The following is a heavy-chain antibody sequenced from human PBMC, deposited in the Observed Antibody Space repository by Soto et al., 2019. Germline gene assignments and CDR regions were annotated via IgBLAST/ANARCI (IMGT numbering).Heavy chain of an antibody. CDR1: GFTVTINY. J-gene: IGHJ4*02. CDR2: IYSGGTI. CDR3: HGSCY. D-gene: IGHD5-12*01. V-gene: IGHV3-53*01. Sequence: EVQVVESGGGLIQPGGSLRLSCAVSGFTVTINYMSWVRQAPGKGLEWVSVIYSGGTIYYADSVKGRFTISRDTSKNTLYLQMNSLRGEDTAVYYCHGSCYWGQGTLVTVSS.